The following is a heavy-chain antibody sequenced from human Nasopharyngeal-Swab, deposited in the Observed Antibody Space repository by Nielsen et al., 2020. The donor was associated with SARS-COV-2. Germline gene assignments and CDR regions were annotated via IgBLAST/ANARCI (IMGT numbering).Heavy chain of an antibody. CDR1: GFTFSSYA. CDR3: ARGGLLELGFYWYFDL. Sequence: GGSLRRSCAASGFTFSSYAMHWVREAAGKGLEWVAVISYDGSNKYYADSVKGRFTISRDNSKNTLYLQMNSLRAEDTAVYYCARGGLLELGFYWYFDLWGRGTLVTVSS. CDR2: ISYDGSNK. D-gene: IGHD2-21*02. V-gene: IGHV3-30-3*01. J-gene: IGHJ2*01.